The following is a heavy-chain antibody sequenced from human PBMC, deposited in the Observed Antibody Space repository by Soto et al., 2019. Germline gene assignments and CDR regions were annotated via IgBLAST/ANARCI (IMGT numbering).Heavy chain of an antibody. Sequence: SETLSLTCTVSGGSISSGGYYWSWIRQHPGKGLEWIGYIYYSGSTYYNPSLKSRVTISVDTSKNQFSLKLSSVTAADTAVYYCARDLRYCSSTSCYSPYYYGMDVWGQGTTVTVSS. CDR2: IYYSGST. J-gene: IGHJ6*02. CDR3: ARDLRYCSSTSCYSPYYYGMDV. D-gene: IGHD2-2*02. V-gene: IGHV4-31*03. CDR1: GGSISSGGYY.